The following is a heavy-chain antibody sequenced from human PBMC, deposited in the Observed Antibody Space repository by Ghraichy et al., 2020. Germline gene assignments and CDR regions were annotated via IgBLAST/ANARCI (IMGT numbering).Heavy chain of an antibody. V-gene: IGHV4-59*01. J-gene: IGHJ2*01. CDR1: GGSISSYY. D-gene: IGHD2-15*01. Sequence: SETLSLTCTVSGGSISSYYWSWIRQPPGKGLEWIGYIYYSGSTNYNPSLKSRVTISVDTSKNQFSLKLSSVTAADTAVYYCARDSPVVAANWYFDLWGRGTLVTVSS. CDR3: ARDSPVVAANWYFDL. CDR2: IYYSGST.